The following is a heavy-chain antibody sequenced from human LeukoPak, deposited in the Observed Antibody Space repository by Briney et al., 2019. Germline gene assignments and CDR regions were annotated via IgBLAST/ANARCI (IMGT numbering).Heavy chain of an antibody. J-gene: IGHJ2*01. CDR2: INHSGST. D-gene: IGHD2-2*01. CDR3: ARGRIVVVPAAIRGAWYFDL. Sequence: SETLSLTCAVYGGSFSGYYWSWIRQPPGKGLEWIGEINHSGSTNYNPSLKSRVTISVDTSKNQFSLKLSSVTAADTAVYYCARGRIVVVPAAIRGAWYFDLWGRGTLVTVSS. V-gene: IGHV4-34*01. CDR1: GGSFSGYY.